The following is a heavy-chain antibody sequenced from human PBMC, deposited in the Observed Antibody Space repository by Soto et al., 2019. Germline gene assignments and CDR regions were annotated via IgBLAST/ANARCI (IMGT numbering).Heavy chain of an antibody. D-gene: IGHD2-2*01. CDR2: ISGSGGST. CDR3: AKESVDCSSTSCFPGP. Sequence: GGSLRLSCAASGFTFSSFAMRWVRQAPGKGLEWVSAISGSGGSTYYADSVKGRFTISRDNSKNTLYLQMNSLRAEDTAVYYCAKESVDCSSTSCFPGPWGQGTLVTVSS. CDR1: GFTFSSFA. V-gene: IGHV3-23*01. J-gene: IGHJ5*02.